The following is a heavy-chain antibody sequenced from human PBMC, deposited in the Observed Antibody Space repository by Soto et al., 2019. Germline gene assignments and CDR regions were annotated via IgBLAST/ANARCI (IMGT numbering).Heavy chain of an antibody. Sequence: QVQLVQSGAEVKKPGASVKVSCQASGYTFTSHGISWARQAPGQGLEWMGWISAYNVNTNYAQKLQGRVTMTTDTSTSTAYMELRSLRSDDTAVYYCARVDYGDYEWDYWGQGTLVTVSS. J-gene: IGHJ4*02. CDR3: ARVDYGDYEWDY. D-gene: IGHD4-17*01. CDR2: ISAYNVNT. V-gene: IGHV1-18*01. CDR1: GYTFTSHG.